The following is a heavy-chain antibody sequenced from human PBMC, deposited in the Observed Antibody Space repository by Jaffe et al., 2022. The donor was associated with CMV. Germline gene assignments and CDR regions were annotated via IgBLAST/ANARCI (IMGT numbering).Heavy chain of an antibody. D-gene: IGHD5-18*01. CDR1: GGSISSSSYY. CDR2: IYYSGST. CDR3: ARQSGRIQLWLTVDY. J-gene: IGHJ4*02. Sequence: QLQLQESGPGLVKPSETLSLTCTVSGGSISSSSYYWGWIRQPPGKGLEWIGSIYYSGSTYYNPSLKSRVTISVDTSKNQFSLKLSSVTAADTAVYYCARQSGRIQLWLTVDYWGQGTLVTVSS. V-gene: IGHV4-39*01.